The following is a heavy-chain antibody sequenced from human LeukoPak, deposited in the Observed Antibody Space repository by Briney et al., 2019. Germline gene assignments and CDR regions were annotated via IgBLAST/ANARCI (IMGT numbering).Heavy chain of an antibody. J-gene: IGHJ6*03. CDR2: INSDGSST. V-gene: IGHV3-74*01. Sequence: GGSLRLSCAASGFTFSSYWMHWVRQAPGKGLVWVSRINSDGSSTSYADSVKGRFTISRDNAKNTLYLQMNSLRAEDTAVYYCARENHYYYMDVWGKGTTVTISS. CDR1: GFTFSSYW. CDR3: ARENHYYYMDV.